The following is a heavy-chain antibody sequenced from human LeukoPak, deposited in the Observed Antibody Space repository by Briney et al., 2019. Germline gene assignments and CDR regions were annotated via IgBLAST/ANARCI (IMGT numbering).Heavy chain of an antibody. Sequence: SETLSLTCTVSGGSISSSSYYWGWIRQPPGKELEWIGSIYYSGSTYYNPSLKSRVTISVDTSKNQFSLKLSSVTAADTAVYYCARQTLWSGYYPGYWGQGTLVTVSS. J-gene: IGHJ4*02. CDR1: GGSISSSSYY. CDR2: IYYSGST. V-gene: IGHV4-39*07. D-gene: IGHD3-3*01. CDR3: ARQTLWSGYYPGY.